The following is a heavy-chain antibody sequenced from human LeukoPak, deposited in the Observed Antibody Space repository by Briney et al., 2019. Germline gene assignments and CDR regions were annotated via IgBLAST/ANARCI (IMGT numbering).Heavy chain of an antibody. CDR3: AALRDVNNSVSDI. CDR1: GGSIRTYY. V-gene: IGHV4-59*01. D-gene: IGHD5-24*01. J-gene: IGHJ3*02. CDR2: IYYSGST. Sequence: SETLSLTCSVSGGSIRTYYWSWIRQPPGKGLEWIGCIYYSGSTNYNPSLKSRVTISLDTSNNQFSLKLSSVTAADTAVYYCAALRDVNNSVSDIWGQGTTVTVSS.